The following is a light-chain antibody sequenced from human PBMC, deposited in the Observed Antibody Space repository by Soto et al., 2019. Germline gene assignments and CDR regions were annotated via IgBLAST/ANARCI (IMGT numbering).Light chain of an antibody. J-gene: IGKJ5*01. V-gene: IGKV3-11*01. CDR1: QSVSSY. Sequence: EIVLTQSPATLSLSPGERATLSCRASQSVSSYLAWYQQKPGQAPRLLIYDASNRATGIPARFSGSGSGTDFTLTISSLEPEDFDVYYCQQRSNWQITLGQGTRLEI. CDR2: DAS. CDR3: QQRSNWQIT.